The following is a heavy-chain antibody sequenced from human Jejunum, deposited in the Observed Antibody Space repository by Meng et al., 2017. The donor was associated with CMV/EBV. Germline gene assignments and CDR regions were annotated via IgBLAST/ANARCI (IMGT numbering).Heavy chain of an antibody. J-gene: IGHJ4*02. V-gene: IGHV3-23*01. D-gene: IGHD3-22*01. CDR2: MSGGGGST. Sequence: ALSWVRQAPGKGLEWVSGMSGGGGSTYYADSVKGRFSISRDNSKNMLYLQMSSLRAEDTAIYYCAKEPLARDFYDNNGPFPWYFDDWGQGTLVTVSS. CDR3: AKEPLARDFYDNNGPFPWYFDD. CDR1: A.